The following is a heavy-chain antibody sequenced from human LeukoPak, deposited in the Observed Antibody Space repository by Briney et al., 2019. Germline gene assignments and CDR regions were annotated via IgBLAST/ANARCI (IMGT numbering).Heavy chain of an antibody. CDR3: ARGDDIAAAGLFDY. V-gene: IGHV1-69*05. D-gene: IGHD6-13*01. CDR2: IIPIFGTA. CDR1: GGTFSSYA. Sequence: SVKVSCKASGGTFSSYAISWVRQAPGQGLEWMGRIIPIFGTANYAQKFQGRVTITTDESTSTAYMELSGLRSEDTAVYYCARGDDIAAAGLFDYWGQGTLVTVSS. J-gene: IGHJ4*02.